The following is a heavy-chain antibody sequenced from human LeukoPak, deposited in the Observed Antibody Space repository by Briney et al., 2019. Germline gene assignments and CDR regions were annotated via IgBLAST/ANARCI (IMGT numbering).Heavy chain of an antibody. CDR1: GDSVSTNSAA. D-gene: IGHD2-8*02. CDR2: TFYRSKWYH. V-gene: IGHV6-1*01. CDR3: AREKSAPGLSDHFGMDV. Sequence: SQTLSLTCAISGDSVSTNSAAWAWIRQSPSRGLEWLGRTFYRSKWYHDYGISVKGRVTINPHISRSQFSWQLISETPHDTAVYYFAREKSAPGLSDHFGMDVWGEASAVSVSS. J-gene: IGHJ6*04.